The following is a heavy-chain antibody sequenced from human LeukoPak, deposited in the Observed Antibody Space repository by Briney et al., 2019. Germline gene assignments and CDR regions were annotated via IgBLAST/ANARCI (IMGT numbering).Heavy chain of an antibody. Sequence: PGGSLRLSCAASGFTFSDYYMSWIRQAPGKGLEWVSHISSSSSYTNYADSVKGRFTISRDNAKNSLYLQMNSLRAEDTAVYYCASLVDSSSWYVDFGMDVWGQGTTVTVSS. CDR2: ISSSSSYT. D-gene: IGHD6-13*01. V-gene: IGHV3-11*03. CDR1: GFTFSDYY. J-gene: IGHJ6*02. CDR3: ASLVDSSSWYVDFGMDV.